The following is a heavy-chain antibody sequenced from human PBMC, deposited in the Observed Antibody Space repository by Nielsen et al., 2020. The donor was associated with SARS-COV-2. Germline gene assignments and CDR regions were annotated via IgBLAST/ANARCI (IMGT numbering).Heavy chain of an antibody. CDR2: IYYSGST. Sequence: WIRQPPGKGLEWIGYIYYSGSTYYNPSLKSRVTISVDTSKNQFSLKLSSVTAADTAVYYCARQDDYVWGSYSRSEDWFDPWGQGTLVTVSS. D-gene: IGHD3-16*01. J-gene: IGHJ5*02. CDR3: ARQDDYVWGSYSRSEDWFDP. V-gene: IGHV4-30-4*01.